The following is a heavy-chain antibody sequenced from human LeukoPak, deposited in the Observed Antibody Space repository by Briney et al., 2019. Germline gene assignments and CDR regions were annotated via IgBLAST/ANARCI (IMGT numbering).Heavy chain of an antibody. V-gene: IGHV3-21*01. CDR3: ARDASDFDY. CDR2: ISSSSSYI. Sequence: GGSLRLSCAASGFSFSSYSMNWVRQAPGQGLEWVSSISSSSSYIYYADSVKGRFTISRDNAKNSLHLQMNSLRAEDTAVYYCARDASDFDYWGQGTLVTVSS. J-gene: IGHJ4*02. CDR1: GFSFSSYS.